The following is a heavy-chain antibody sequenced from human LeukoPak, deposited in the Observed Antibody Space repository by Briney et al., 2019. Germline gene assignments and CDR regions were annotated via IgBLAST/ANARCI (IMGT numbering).Heavy chain of an antibody. V-gene: IGHV3-33*01. J-gene: IGHJ4*02. Sequence: GGSLRLSCAASGFTFSSYGMHWVRQAPGKGLEWVAVIWYDGSNKYYADSVEGRFTISRDNSKNTLYLQMNSLRAEDTAVYYCARSEWELPSDYWGQGTLVTVSS. CDR2: IWYDGSNK. D-gene: IGHD1-26*01. CDR1: GFTFSSYG. CDR3: ARSEWELPSDY.